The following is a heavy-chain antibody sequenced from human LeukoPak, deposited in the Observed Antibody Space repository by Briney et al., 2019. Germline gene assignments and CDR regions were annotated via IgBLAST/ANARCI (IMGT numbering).Heavy chain of an antibody. J-gene: IGHJ3*02. CDR3: ARDGADCSSTSCYAFDI. V-gene: IGHV4-4*02. D-gene: IGHD2-2*01. CDR1: GGSISSSNW. CDR2: IYYSGST. Sequence: PSGTLSLTCAVSGGSISSSNWWSWVRQPPGKGLEWIGYIYYSGSTNYNPSLKSRVTISVDTSKNQFSLKLSSVTAADTAVYYCARDGADCSSTSCYAFDIWGQGTMVTVSS.